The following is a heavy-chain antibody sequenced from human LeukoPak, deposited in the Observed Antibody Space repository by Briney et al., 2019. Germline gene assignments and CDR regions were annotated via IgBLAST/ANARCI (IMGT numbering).Heavy chain of an antibody. CDR3: ARDILPYYYYGMDV. J-gene: IGHJ6*02. CDR1: GFTFSSYA. CDR2: ISYDGSNK. Sequence: GGPLRLSCAASGFTFSSYAMHWVRQAPGKGLEWVAVISYDGSNKYYADSVKGRFTISRDNSKNTLYLQMNSLRAEDTAVYYCARDILPYYYYGMDVWGQGTTVTVSS. D-gene: IGHD2/OR15-2a*01. V-gene: IGHV3-30-3*01.